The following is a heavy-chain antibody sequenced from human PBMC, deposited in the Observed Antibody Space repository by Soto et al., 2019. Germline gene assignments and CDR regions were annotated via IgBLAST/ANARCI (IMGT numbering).Heavy chain of an antibody. CDR2: ISSSGGSI. J-gene: IGHJ6*02. CDR3: ARVRSYSYGQGYGMDV. D-gene: IGHD5-18*01. CDR1: GFTFSTYS. V-gene: IGHV3-21*01. Sequence: EVQLVESGGGLVKPGGSLRLSCAASGFTFSTYSMNWVRQAPGKGLEWVSSISSSGGSIYYADSVEGRVTISRDDAKNSLSLQMNSLRAEDTAVYYCARVRSYSYGQGYGMDVWGQVTTVTVSS.